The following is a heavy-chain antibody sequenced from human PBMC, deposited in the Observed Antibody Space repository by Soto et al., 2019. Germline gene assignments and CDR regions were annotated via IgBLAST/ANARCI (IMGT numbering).Heavy chain of an antibody. CDR1: GGSFSGYY. J-gene: IGHJ4*02. D-gene: IGHD1-26*01. V-gene: IGHV4-34*01. CDR3: AKFNGNYLVGYSFDF. CDR2: INHSGST. Sequence: SETLSLTCAVYGGSFSGYYWSWIRQPPGKGLEWIGEINHSGSTNYNPSLKSRVTISVDTSKNQFSLKLNSVTAADTAVYYCAKFNGNYLVGYSFDFWGQGTLVTSPQ.